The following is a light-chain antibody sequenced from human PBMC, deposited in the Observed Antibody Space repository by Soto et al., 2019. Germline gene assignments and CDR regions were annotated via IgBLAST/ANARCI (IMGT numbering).Light chain of an antibody. J-gene: IGLJ3*02. CDR2: EVS. CDR3: SSYTSSSTRV. V-gene: IGLV2-14*01. CDR1: SSDVGAYKY. Sequence: QSALTQPPSASGSPGQSVTISCTGTSSDVGAYKYVSWYQQHPGKAPKLMIYEVSNRPSGVSNRFSGSKSGNTASLTISGLQAEDEADYYCSSYTSSSTRVFGGGTKVTVL.